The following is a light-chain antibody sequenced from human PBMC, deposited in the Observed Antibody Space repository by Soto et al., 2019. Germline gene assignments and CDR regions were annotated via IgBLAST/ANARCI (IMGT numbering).Light chain of an antibody. V-gene: IGKV3-15*01. J-gene: IGKJ1*01. CDR3: QQYYNWPRT. CDR2: GAS. CDR1: QNVGSN. Sequence: EIVMTQSPATLSVSPGERATLSCRASQNVGSNLAWYQQKPGLAPRLLIHGASSRATGISAWFSGSGSGTEFTLTISSLQSEDFAVYYCQQYYNWPRTFGQGTKVDTK.